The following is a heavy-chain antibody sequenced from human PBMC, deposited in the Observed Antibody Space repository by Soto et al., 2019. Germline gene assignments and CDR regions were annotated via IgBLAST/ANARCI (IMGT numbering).Heavy chain of an antibody. V-gene: IGHV3-53*01. CDR2: IYTGGTT. CDR1: GFTVSSSNY. D-gene: IGHD5-12*01. CDR3: HGYGY. J-gene: IGHJ4*02. Sequence: EVQLVESGGGLIQPGGSLRLSCVVSGFTVSSSNYMSWVRQAPGKGLEWVSVIYTGGTTYYADSVKGRFTISRDNSKNTLYHQMNSLRAEDTAVYYCHGYGYWGQGTLVTVSS.